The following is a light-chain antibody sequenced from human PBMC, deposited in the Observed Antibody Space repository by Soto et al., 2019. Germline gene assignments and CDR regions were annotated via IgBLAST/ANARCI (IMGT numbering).Light chain of an antibody. CDR2: EVT. CDR1: TRDVCAYNY. CDR3: RSYTRGSTSYV. V-gene: IGLV2-14*01. J-gene: IGLJ1*01. Sequence: QSALTQPASVSGSPGQSITISCTGTTRDVCAYNYVSWYQQFPGKAPKLMIYEVTNRPSGVSNRFSGSKSGNTASLTISGLQAEDEGDYYCRSYTRGSTSYVFGTGTKVTFL.